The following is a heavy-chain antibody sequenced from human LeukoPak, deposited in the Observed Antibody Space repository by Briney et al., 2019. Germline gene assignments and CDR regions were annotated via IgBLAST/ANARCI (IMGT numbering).Heavy chain of an antibody. J-gene: IGHJ6*02. Sequence: PGRSLRRSCAASGFTVSSNYMNWVRQAPGKGLEWVSVIYTSGSTYYLDCVKDRFTISRDDSKNTLYLQMNSLRAEDTAVYYCARAGSAAYYGMDVWGQGTTVTVSS. CDR3: ARAGSAAYYGMDV. CDR2: IYTSGST. CDR1: GFTVSSNY. V-gene: IGHV3-53*01. D-gene: IGHD2-15*01.